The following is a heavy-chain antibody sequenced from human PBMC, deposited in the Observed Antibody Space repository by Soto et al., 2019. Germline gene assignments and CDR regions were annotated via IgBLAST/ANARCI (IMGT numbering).Heavy chain of an antibody. V-gene: IGHV4-59*01. CDR1: GGSMISYY. J-gene: IGHJ4*02. D-gene: IGHD3-3*01. Sequence: SETLSLTCTVSGGSMISYYWSWNRQPPGKGLEWIGYIHHSGSTSYNPSLKSRVTILVDTSKNQFSLKVSSVTAADTAVYYCARATMGYDFWSNKYYFDYWGQGTLVTVSS. CDR2: IHHSGST. CDR3: ARATMGYDFWSNKYYFDY.